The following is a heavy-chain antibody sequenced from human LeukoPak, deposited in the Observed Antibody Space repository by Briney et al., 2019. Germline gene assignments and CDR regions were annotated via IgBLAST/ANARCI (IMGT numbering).Heavy chain of an antibody. J-gene: IGHJ6*02. D-gene: IGHD4-17*01. CDR3: ARGGRTTWHGMDV. V-gene: IGHV3-23*01. Sequence: GGSLRLSCAASGFTVSSNYVSWVRQAPGKGLEWVSAISGSGGRTYYADSVKGRFTISRDNSKNTLYLQMNSLRAEDTAVYYCARGGRTTWHGMDVWGQGTTVTVSS. CDR2: ISGSGGRT. CDR1: GFTVSSNY.